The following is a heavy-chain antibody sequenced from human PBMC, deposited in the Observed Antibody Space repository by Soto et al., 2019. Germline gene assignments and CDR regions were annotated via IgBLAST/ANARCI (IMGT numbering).Heavy chain of an antibody. D-gene: IGHD3-22*01. J-gene: IGHJ5*02. CDR1: GDTFTSYW. CDR3: ARHHRDDSSGRWFDP. V-gene: IGHV5-51*01. Sequence: GESLKISCKGSGDTFTSYWSAWVRQMPGKGLEWMGIIYPDDPDTRYSPSFQGQVTFSADRSINTAYLQWNSLKASDTAMYYCARHHRDDSSGRWFDPWGQGTLVTVS. CDR2: IYPDDPDT.